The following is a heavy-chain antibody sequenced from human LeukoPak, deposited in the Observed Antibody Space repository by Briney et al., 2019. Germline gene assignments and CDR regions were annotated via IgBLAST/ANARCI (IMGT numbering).Heavy chain of an antibody. D-gene: IGHD3-10*01. CDR3: ARGGVRGVYFDY. Sequence: QPGGSLRLSCAASGFTFSSYGMHWVRQAPGKGLEWVAVIWYDGSNKYYADSVKGRFTISRDNSKNTLYLQMNSLRAEDTAVYYCARGGVRGVYFDYWGQGTLVTVSS. V-gene: IGHV3-33*01. J-gene: IGHJ4*02. CDR1: GFTFSSYG. CDR2: IWYDGSNK.